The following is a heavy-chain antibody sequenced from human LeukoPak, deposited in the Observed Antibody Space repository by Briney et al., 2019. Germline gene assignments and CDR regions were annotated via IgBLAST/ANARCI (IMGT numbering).Heavy chain of an antibody. J-gene: IGHJ6*02. CDR3: ARDHDILTGYYTMYYGMDV. CDR2: ISSSGSTI. V-gene: IGHV3-11*01. D-gene: IGHD3-9*01. Sequence: GGSLRLSCAAAGFTLSDYYMSRIRQAPGKGLEWVSYISSSGSTIYYADSVKGRFTISRDNAKNSLYLQMNSLRAEDTAVYYCARDHDILTGYYTMYYGMDVWGQGTTVTVSS. CDR1: GFTLSDYY.